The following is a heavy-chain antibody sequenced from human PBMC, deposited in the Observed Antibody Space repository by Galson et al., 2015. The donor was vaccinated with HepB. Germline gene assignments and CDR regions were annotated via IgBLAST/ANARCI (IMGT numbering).Heavy chain of an antibody. CDR3: ARDFMAARPGWFDP. V-gene: IGHV3-33*01. Sequence: SLRLSCAASGFTFSNYGMHWVRQAPGKGLEWVAIIYYDGINKNYADSVKGRFTISRDNSKNTLYLQMNGLRAEDTAVYFCARDFMAARPGWFDPWGQGTLVTVSS. D-gene: IGHD6-6*01. CDR2: IYYDGINK. J-gene: IGHJ5*02. CDR1: GFTFSNYG.